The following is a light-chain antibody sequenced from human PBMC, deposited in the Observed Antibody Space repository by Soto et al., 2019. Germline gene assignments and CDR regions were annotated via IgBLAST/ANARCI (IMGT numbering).Light chain of an antibody. Sequence: EIVLTQSPGTLSLSPGERATLSCRASQSVSSSYLAWYQQTPGQAPRLLIYGASSRAPGIPDRFRGSLSGTDFTLTISRLEPEDWAVYYCHQYGTAPTFGVGTKVEIK. J-gene: IGKJ4*01. CDR1: QSVSSSY. CDR2: GAS. CDR3: HQYGTAPT. V-gene: IGKV3-20*01.